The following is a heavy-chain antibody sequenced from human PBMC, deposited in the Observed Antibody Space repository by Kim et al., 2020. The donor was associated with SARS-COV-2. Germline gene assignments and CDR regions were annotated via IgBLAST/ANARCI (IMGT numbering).Heavy chain of an antibody. CDR3: ARGGYGDYFDY. J-gene: IGHJ4*02. Sequence: TYYNPSLMTRVTISVDMSKNQFSLKLSSVTAADTAVHYCARGGYGDYFDYWGQGTLVTVSS. CDR2: T. V-gene: IGHV4-30-2*04. D-gene: IGHD4-17*01.